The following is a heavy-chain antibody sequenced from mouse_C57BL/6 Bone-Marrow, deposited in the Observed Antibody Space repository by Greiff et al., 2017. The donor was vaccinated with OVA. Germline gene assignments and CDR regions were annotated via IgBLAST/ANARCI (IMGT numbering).Heavy chain of an antibody. Sequence: QVQLQQPGAELVMPGASVKLSCKASGYTFTSYWMHWVKQRPGQGLEWIGEIDPSDSYTNYNQKFKGKSTLTVDKSSSTAYMQHRSLTSEDSAVYYCARAHYGSSYAMDYWGQGTSVTVSS. CDR1: GYTFTSYW. CDR3: ARAHYGSSYAMDY. CDR2: IDPSDSYT. V-gene: IGHV1-69*01. D-gene: IGHD1-1*01. J-gene: IGHJ4*01.